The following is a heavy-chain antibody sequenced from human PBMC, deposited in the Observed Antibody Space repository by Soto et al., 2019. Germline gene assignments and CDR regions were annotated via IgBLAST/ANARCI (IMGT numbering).Heavy chain of an antibody. D-gene: IGHD2-2*01. V-gene: IGHV3-30-3*01. Sequence: GGSLRLSCAASGFTFSSYAMHWVRQAPGKGLEWVAVISYDGSNKYYADSVKGRFTISRDNSKNTLYLQMNSLRAEDTAVYYCIVVPAAMRSSWFDPWGQGTLVTVSS. CDR1: GFTFSSYA. J-gene: IGHJ5*02. CDR2: ISYDGSNK. CDR3: IVVPAAMRSSWFDP.